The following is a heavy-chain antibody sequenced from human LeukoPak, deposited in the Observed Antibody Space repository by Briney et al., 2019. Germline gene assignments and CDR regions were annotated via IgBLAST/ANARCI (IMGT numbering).Heavy chain of an antibody. J-gene: IGHJ4*02. CDR1: GMTFSSYD. CDR3: ASAMMGFDSSGYYTAAYFEH. Sequence: GGSLRLSCSASGMTFSSYDMYWVRQAPGKGLEWVSDISSSGNTRNYADSVKGRSTISRDNAKKTLHLQMNSLRGDDTAIYYCASAMMGFDSSGYYTAAYFEHWGQGTRVTVSS. V-gene: IGHV3-48*03. D-gene: IGHD3-22*01. CDR2: ISSSGNTR.